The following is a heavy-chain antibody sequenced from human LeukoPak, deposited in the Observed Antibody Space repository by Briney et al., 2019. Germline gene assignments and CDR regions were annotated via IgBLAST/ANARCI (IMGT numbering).Heavy chain of an antibody. D-gene: IGHD3-16*01. V-gene: IGHV3-74*01. J-gene: IGHJ6*04. CDR1: GFTFSSSW. CDR2: ITRDGSST. CDR3: ARDPGYESWSPFWGGMDV. Sequence: PGGSLRLSCAAPGFTFSSSWMHWVRQAPGKGLVWVSRITRDGSSTTYADSVKGRFTTSRDNAKNTLYLQMDSLRDDDTAVYYCARDPGYESWSPFWGGMDVWGNGTTVTVSS.